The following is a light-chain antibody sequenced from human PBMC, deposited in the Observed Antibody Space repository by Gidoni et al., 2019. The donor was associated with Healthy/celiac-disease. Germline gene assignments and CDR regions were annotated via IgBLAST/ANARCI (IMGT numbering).Light chain of an antibody. CDR1: QSVSSY. V-gene: IGKV3-11*01. CDR2: DAS. J-gene: IGKJ4*01. Sequence: ELVLNQSPATLSLSPEERATISCRASQSVSSYLAWYQQKPGQAPRLLSYDASNRATGIPARLSGSGSGTDFTLTISSLEPEDFAVYYCQQRRNWLTFGGGTKVEIK. CDR3: QQRRNWLT.